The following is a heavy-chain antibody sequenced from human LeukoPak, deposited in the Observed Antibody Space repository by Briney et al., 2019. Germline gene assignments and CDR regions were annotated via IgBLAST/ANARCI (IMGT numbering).Heavy chain of an antibody. CDR2: INPNSGGT. Sequence: ASVKVSCKAPGYTFTGYYMHWVRQAPGQGLEWMGWINPNSGGTNYAQKFQGRVTMTRDTSISTAYMELSRLRSDDTAVYYCARVEGIATVELDYWGQGTLVTVSS. J-gene: IGHJ4*02. V-gene: IGHV1-2*02. CDR3: ARVEGIATVELDY. CDR1: GYTFTGYY. D-gene: IGHD4-4*01.